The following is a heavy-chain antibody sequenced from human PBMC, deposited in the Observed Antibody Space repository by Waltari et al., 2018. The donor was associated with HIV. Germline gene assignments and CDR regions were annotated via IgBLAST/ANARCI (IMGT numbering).Heavy chain of an antibody. V-gene: IGHV4-59*01. CDR3: VRGRQYISSSYFDP. CDR1: HGSIRSYY. Sequence: QVQLQESGAGLVKPSETLSLICTVSHGSIRSYYWGWLRQPPGKGLEWIGQIYYSGSTNYNPALKSRVTISVETSKNQFSLRLTSVTAADTAVYYCVRGRQYISSSYFDPWGQGTLVTVSS. D-gene: IGHD6-19*01. J-gene: IGHJ5*02. CDR2: IYYSGST.